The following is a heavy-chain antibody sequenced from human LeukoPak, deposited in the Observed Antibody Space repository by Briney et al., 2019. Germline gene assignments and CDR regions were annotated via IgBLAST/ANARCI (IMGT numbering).Heavy chain of an antibody. J-gene: IGHJ4*02. V-gene: IGHV3-66*01. CDR2: IYSGGST. CDR1: GFTVSSNY. CDR3: ARADDGEDIVEVPAAIRY. D-gene: IGHD2-2*02. Sequence: GGSLRLSCAASGFTVSSNYMSWVRQAPGKGLEWVSVIYSGGSTYYADSVKGRFTISRDNSKNTLYLQMNSLRAEDTAVYYCARADDGEDIVEVPAAIRYWGQGTLVTVSS.